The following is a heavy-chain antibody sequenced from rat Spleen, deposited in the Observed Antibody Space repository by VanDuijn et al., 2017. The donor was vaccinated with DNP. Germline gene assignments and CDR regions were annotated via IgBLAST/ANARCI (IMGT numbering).Heavy chain of an antibody. V-gene: IGHV5-31*01. J-gene: IGHJ2*01. D-gene: IGHD4-3*01. CDR1: GFTFNNYW. CDR3: ARWNSGHFDY. CDR2: ITSRGGST. Sequence: EVQLVESGGGLVQPGRSLKLSCVASGFTFNNYWMAWIRQVPGRGLAWVASITSRGGSTYYPDSVKGRFTISRDNAKSTLYLQMNSLRSEDMATYYCARWNSGHFDYWGQGVMVSVSS.